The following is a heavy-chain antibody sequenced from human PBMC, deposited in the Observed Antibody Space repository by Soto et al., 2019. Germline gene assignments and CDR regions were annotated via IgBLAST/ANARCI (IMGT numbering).Heavy chain of an antibody. J-gene: IGHJ3*02. CDR2: IYPGDSDT. CDR1: GNSFTSYW. V-gene: IGHV5-51*01. CDR3: ARTEGSGSYFPLDI. Sequence: XDSLKVSWKCSGNSFTSYWCGWVLQMPGKGLEWMGIIYPGDSDTRYSPSFQGQVTISADKSISTAYLQWSSLKASDTAMYYCARTEGSGSYFPLDIWGQGTMVTVSS. D-gene: IGHD1-26*01.